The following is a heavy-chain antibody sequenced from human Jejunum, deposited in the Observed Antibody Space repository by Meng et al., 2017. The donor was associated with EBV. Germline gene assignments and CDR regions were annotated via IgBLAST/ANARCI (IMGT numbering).Heavy chain of an antibody. CDR2: ISSDGRSI. J-gene: IGHJ4*02. D-gene: IGHD3-10*01. CDR3: ATGQGDSRYYFDS. V-gene: IGHV3-74*01. CDR1: GFTLSTYW. Sequence: DVKRGGSGGSLFQLGESLRLSCAASGFTLSTYWMHWVRQAPGKGLVWVSRISSDGRSITYADSVKGRFTISRDNAKNTLYLQMNSLRVEDTAVYYCATGQGDSRYYFDSWSQGTLVTVSS.